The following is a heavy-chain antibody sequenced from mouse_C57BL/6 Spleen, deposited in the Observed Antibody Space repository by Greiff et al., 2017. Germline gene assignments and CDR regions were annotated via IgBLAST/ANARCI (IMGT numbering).Heavy chain of an antibody. CDR3: GNSCAMGD. CDR2: IYPGDGDT. Sequence: QVQLQQSGPELVKPGASVKISCKASGYAFSSSWMNWVKQRPGKGLEWIGRIYPGDGDTNYKGKFKGKATLTADKSSSTAYMQLSSLTSEDSAVYFCGNSCAMGDWGQGTSVTVSA. J-gene: IGHJ4*01. V-gene: IGHV1-82*01. D-gene: IGHD3-1*01. CDR1: GYAFSSSW.